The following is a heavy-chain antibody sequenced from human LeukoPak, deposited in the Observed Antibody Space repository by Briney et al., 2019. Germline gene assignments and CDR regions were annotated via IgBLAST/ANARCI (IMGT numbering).Heavy chain of an antibody. CDR3: ARVATTGHSEDFDY. Sequence: PGGSLRLSCAASGFTFSSYWMSWVRQAPGKGLEWVANIKQDGSEKYYVDSVKGRFTISRDNAKNSLYLQMNSLRAEDTAVYYCARVATTGHSEDFDYWGQGTLVTVSS. V-gene: IGHV3-7*01. J-gene: IGHJ4*02. CDR2: IKQDGSEK. CDR1: GFTFSSYW. D-gene: IGHD1-26*01.